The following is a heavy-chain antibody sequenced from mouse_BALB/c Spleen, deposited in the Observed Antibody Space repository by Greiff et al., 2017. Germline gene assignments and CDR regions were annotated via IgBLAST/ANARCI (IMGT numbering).Heavy chain of an antibody. Sequence: EVKVEESGPGLVKPSQSLSLTCSVTGYSITSGYYWNWIRQFPGNKLEWMGYISYDGSNNYNPSLKNRISITRDTSKNQFFLKLNSVTTEDTATYYCAREGHGRAYWGQGTLVTVSA. CDR1: GYSITSGYY. CDR3: AREGHGRAY. D-gene: IGHD1-1*01. CDR2: ISYDGSN. V-gene: IGHV3-6*02. J-gene: IGHJ3*01.